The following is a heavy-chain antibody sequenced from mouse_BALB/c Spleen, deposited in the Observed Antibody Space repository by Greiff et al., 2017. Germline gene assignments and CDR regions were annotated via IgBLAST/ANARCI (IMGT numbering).Heavy chain of an antibody. V-gene: IGHV2-9*02. Sequence: VKLMESGPGLVAPSQSLSITCTVSGFSLTSYGVHWVRQPPGKGLEWLGVIWAGGSTNYNSALMSRLSISKDNSKSQVFLKMNSLQTDDTAMYYCARDSGNYWYFDVWGAGTTVTVSS. D-gene: IGHD2-1*01. J-gene: IGHJ1*01. CDR1: GFSLTSYG. CDR3: ARDSGNYWYFDV. CDR2: IWAGGST.